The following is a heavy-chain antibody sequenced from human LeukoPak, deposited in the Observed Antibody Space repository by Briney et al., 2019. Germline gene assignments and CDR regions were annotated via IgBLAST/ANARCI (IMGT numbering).Heavy chain of an antibody. CDR3: ARQTLYYYGSGSYSYFDY. CDR1: GGSISSYY. V-gene: IGHV4-59*08. J-gene: IGHJ4*02. Sequence: SETLFLTCTVSGGSISSYYWSWIRQPPGKGLEWIGYIYYSGSTNYTPSLKSRVTISVDTSKNQFSLKLSSVTAADTAVYYCARQTLYYYGSGSYSYFDYWGQGTLVTVSS. CDR2: IYYSGST. D-gene: IGHD3-10*01.